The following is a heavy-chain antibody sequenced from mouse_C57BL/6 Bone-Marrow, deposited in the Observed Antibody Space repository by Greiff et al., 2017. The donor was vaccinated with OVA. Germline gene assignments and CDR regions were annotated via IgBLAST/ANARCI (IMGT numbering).Heavy chain of an antibody. CDR2: IDPETGGT. J-gene: IGHJ4*01. Sequence: VKLQESGAELVRPGASVTLSCKASGYTFTDYEMHWVKQTPVHGLEWIGAIDPETGGTAYNQKFKGKAILTADKSSSTAYMELRSLTSEDSAVYYCTRGYSNYYAMDYRGQGTSVTVSS. CDR1: GYTFTDYE. V-gene: IGHV1-15*01. CDR3: TRGYSNYYAMDY. D-gene: IGHD2-5*01.